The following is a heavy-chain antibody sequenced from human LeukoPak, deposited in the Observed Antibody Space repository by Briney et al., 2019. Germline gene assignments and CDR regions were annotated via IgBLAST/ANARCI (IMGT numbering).Heavy chain of an antibody. D-gene: IGHD6-6*01. CDR1: GFTFSSYA. J-gene: IGHJ6*03. Sequence: GGSLRLSCAASGFTFSSYAMIWVRQAPGKGLEWVSGIGGSGAGTYYAGTVKGRFTISRDNSRDMVWLQMNSLSAEDTALYYCAKVRQSYYYYMDVWGKGTTVTVSS. V-gene: IGHV3-23*01. CDR2: IGGSGAGT. CDR3: AKVRQSYYYYMDV.